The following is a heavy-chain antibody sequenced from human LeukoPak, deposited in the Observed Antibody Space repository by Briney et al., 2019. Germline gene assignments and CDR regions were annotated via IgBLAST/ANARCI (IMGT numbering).Heavy chain of an antibody. V-gene: IGHV2-70*01. D-gene: IGHD5-24*01. CDR2: IDWDDDK. CDR1: GFSLSTSGMC. Sequence: SGPTLVNPTQTLTLTCTFSGFSLSTSGMCVSWIRQPPGKALEWLALIDWDDDKYYSTSLKTRLTISKDTSKNQVVLTVTNMDPVDTATYYCARILGMATIPHFDYWGQGTLVTVSP. CDR3: ARILGMATIPHFDY. J-gene: IGHJ4*02.